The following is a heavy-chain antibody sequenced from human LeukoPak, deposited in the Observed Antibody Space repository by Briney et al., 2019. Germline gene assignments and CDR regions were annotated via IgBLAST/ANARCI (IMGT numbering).Heavy chain of an antibody. J-gene: IGHJ4*02. CDR3: ASYPSSSPPFDY. Sequence: ASVKVSCKASGYTFTGYYMHWVRQAPGQGFEWLRWINPNTGDTNYAQKFQGRVTMTRDTTISAAFMELTRLTSDDTAVYYCASYPSSSPPFDYWGQGTLVTVSS. CDR1: GYTFTGYY. D-gene: IGHD6-6*01. V-gene: IGHV1-2*02. CDR2: INPNTGDT.